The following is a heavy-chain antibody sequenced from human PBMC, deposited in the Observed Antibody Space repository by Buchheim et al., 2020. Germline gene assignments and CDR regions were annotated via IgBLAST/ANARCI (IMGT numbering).Heavy chain of an antibody. D-gene: IGHD3-3*01. CDR3: ARARITIFGVVIDY. Sequence: QVQLQESGPGLVKPSQTLSLTCTVSGGSISSGSYYWSWIRQPAGKGLEWIGRIYTSGSTNYNPSLKSLVTISVDTSKNQFSLKLSSVTAADTAVYYCARARITIFGVVIDYWGQGTL. CDR1: GGSISSGSYY. CDR2: IYTSGST. J-gene: IGHJ4*02. V-gene: IGHV4-61*02.